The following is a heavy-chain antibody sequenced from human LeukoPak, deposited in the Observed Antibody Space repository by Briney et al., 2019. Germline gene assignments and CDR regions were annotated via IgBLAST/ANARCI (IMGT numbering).Heavy chain of an antibody. CDR2: ISSSSSYI. D-gene: IGHD1-26*01. CDR1: GGSFSGYY. CDR3: ARDPPLGSGSYLTFDY. J-gene: IGHJ4*02. Sequence: ETLSLTCAVYGGSFSGYYWGWIRQPPGKGLEWVSSISSSSSYIYYADSVKGRFTISRDNAKNSLYLQMNSLRAEDTAVYYCARDPPLGSGSYLTFDYWGQGTLVTVSS. V-gene: IGHV3-21*01.